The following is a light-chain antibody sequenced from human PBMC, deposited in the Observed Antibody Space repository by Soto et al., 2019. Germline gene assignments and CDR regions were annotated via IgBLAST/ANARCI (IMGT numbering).Light chain of an antibody. V-gene: IGKV3-15*01. J-gene: IGKJ2*01. CDR1: QSVTSN. CDR2: GAS. Sequence: DIVMTQSPATLSVSPGERAPLSCRASQSVTSNLAWYRQKPGRAPRLLIYGASTRATGIPARFSGSGSGTEFTLTLSNLQSEVFELYYCLHCLNGTYTVGQG. CDR3: LHCLNGTYT.